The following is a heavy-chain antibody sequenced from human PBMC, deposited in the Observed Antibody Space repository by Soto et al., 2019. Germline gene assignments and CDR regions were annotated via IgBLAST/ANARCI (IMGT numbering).Heavy chain of an antibody. D-gene: IGHD2-15*01. Sequence: SETLCLTCTVSGGSISSYYWSWIRQPPGKGLEWIGYIYYSGSTNYNPSLKSRVTISVDTSKNQFSLKLSSVTAADTAVYYCARVVVVAATRGDAFDIWGQGTMVTVSS. V-gene: IGHV4-59*01. CDR3: ARVVVVAATRGDAFDI. CDR1: GGSISSYY. J-gene: IGHJ3*02. CDR2: IYYSGST.